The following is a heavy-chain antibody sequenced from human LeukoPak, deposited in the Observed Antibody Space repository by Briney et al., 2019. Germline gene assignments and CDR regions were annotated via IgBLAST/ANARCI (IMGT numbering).Heavy chain of an antibody. Sequence: GGSLRLSCAASGFTFSTFAMNWVRQAPGKGLEWVSVITDSGGKTYYADSVKGRFIISRDNSQNTLYLQMNSLRVEDTAVYYCANLAWLDSWGQGTLVTVSS. J-gene: IGHJ4*02. V-gene: IGHV3-23*01. CDR1: GFTFSTFA. CDR2: ITDSGGKT. D-gene: IGHD5-12*01. CDR3: ANLAWLDS.